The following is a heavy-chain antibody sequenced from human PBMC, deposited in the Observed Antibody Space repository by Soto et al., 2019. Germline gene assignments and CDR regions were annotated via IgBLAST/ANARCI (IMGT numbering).Heavy chain of an antibody. D-gene: IGHD3-22*01. V-gene: IGHV3-23*01. CDR3: AKRRVVGNSVIDY. Sequence: EVQLLESGGSLVQPGGSLRLSCAASGFTFSNYGMSWVRQAPGKGLEWVSAISGSGGNTYYADSVKGRFTISRDNSKNTLYLQMNSLRAEDTSVYYCAKRRVVGNSVIDYWGQGTLVTVSS. J-gene: IGHJ4*02. CDR2: ISGSGGNT. CDR1: GFTFSNYG.